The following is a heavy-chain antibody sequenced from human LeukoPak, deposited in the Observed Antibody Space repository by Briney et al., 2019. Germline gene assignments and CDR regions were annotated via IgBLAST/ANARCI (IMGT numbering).Heavy chain of an antibody. J-gene: IGHJ3*02. Sequence: GGSLRLSCAASGFTVSDNYMTWVRQAPGKGLQWVSIIENGGSTYYAESVKGRLTISRDNSKNTLYLQMNSLRVEDTAVYYCARKVGYGYGIDIWGQGTMVTVSS. D-gene: IGHD4-17*01. V-gene: IGHV3-53*01. CDR3: ARKVGYGYGIDI. CDR2: IENGGST. CDR1: GFTVSDNY.